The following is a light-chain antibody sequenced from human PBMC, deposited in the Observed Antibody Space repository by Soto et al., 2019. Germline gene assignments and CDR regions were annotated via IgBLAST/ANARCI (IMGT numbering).Light chain of an antibody. V-gene: IGKV3-20*01. CDR2: DAY. J-gene: IGKJ2*01. CDR3: QQYDGSPRT. Sequence: EIVLTQSPGTLSLSPGDRATLSCRASQSVRSNFLAWYQHKPGQAPRLLIHDAYSRATGIPDRFSGSGSDRDFPLTISRLEPEDFAVYYCQQYDGSPRTFGQGTKLEIK. CDR1: QSVRSNF.